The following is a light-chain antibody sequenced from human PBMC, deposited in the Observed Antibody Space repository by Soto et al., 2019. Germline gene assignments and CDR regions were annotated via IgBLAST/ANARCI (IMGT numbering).Light chain of an antibody. CDR2: VGTGGIVG. V-gene: IGLV9-49*01. CDR1: SGYSNYK. CDR3: GADHGSGSNFVVV. Sequence: QPVLTQPPSASASLGASVTLTCTLSSGYSNYKVDWYQQRPGKGPRFVMRVGTGGIVGSKGDGIPDRFSGLGSGLNRYLTIKNIQEEDESDYHCGADHGSGSNFVVVFGGGTKVTVL. J-gene: IGLJ2*01.